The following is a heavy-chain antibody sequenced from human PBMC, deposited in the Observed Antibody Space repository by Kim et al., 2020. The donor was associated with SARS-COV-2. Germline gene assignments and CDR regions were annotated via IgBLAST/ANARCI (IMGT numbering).Heavy chain of an antibody. CDR3: WRDIESSYDGADY. D-gene: IGHD3-16*01. Sequence: GGSLRLSCSASGFTFSSHSMNWVRQAPGKGLEWVSSISNTASYIYYADSVKGRFTISRDNGKNSLYLQMNSLRGEDTAVYDCWRDIESSYDGADYWGQGTQVTVSS. CDR1: GFTFSSHS. J-gene: IGHJ4*02. V-gene: IGHV3-21*01. CDR2: ISNTASYI.